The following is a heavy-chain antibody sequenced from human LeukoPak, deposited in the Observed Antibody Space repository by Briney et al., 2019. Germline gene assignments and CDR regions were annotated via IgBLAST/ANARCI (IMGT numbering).Heavy chain of an antibody. Sequence: GEALKISWKGSGYSFTSYWIGWVRPMPGKGLEWMGIISPADSDTTYSPSFQGQVTISADKSISTAYLQWSRLKASDTAMYYCARRGSSHMDVWGQGTTVTVSS. V-gene: IGHV5-51*01. D-gene: IGHD6-13*01. J-gene: IGHJ6*02. CDR3: ARRGSSHMDV. CDR1: GYSFTSYW. CDR2: ISPADSDT.